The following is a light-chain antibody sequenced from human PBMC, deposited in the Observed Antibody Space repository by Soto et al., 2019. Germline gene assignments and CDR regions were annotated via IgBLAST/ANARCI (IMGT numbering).Light chain of an antibody. CDR1: SGDVGGYNY. CDR2: EVS. CDR3: SSYTSSSTPYI. J-gene: IGLJ1*01. V-gene: IGLV2-14*01. Sequence: QSVLTQPASVSGSPGQSITISCTGTSGDVGGYNYVSWYQQLPGKAPKLMIYEVSHRPSGVSNRFSGSKSGNTASLTISGLQAEDEGDYYCSSYTSSSTPYIFGPGTKVTVL.